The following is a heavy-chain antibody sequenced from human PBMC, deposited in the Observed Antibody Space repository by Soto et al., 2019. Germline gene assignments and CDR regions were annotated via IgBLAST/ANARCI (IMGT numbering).Heavy chain of an antibody. J-gene: IGHJ6*02. D-gene: IGHD7-27*01. CDR1: GYTFTSYA. CDR2: INAGNGNT. V-gene: IGHV1-3*01. Sequence: ASVKVSCKASGYTFTSYAMHWVRQAPGQRLEWMGWINAGNGNTKYSQKFQGRVTITRDTSASTAYMELSSLRSEDTAVYYCAREVWGGYYYYGMDVWGQGTTVTVSS. CDR3: AREVWGGYYYYGMDV.